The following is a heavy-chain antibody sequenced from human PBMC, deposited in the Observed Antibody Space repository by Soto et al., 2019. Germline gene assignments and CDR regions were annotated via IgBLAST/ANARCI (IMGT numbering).Heavy chain of an antibody. CDR1: GGSFSGYY. CDR2: IYHSVST. J-gene: IGHJ4*02. Sequence: SETLSLTCAVYGGSFSGYYWSWIRQPPGKGLEWIGYIYHSVSTYYNPSLKSRVTISVDRSKNRFSLKLSSVTAADTAVYYCARHFSVDYFDYWGQGALVTVSS. CDR3: ARHFSVDYFDY. V-gene: IGHV4-34*01.